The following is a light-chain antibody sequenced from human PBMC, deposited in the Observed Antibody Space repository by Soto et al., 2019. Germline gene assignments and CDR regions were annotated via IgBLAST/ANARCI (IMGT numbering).Light chain of an antibody. J-gene: IGKJ5*01. CDR1: QTINNY. CDR2: TAS. CDR3: QQGYDTPLT. V-gene: IGKV1-39*01. Sequence: DIQMTQSPSSLSASVGDRVSITCRASQTINNYLNWFQQKPGEAPNLLIYTASTLQSGVTSRFSGSGSGTDFTLTISNLQPEDFAPYYCQQGYDTPLTFGQGTRLEI.